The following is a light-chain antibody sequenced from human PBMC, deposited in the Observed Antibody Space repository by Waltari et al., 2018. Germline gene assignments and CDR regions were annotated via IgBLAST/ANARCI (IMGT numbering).Light chain of an antibody. Sequence: QSALTQPASVSGSPGQSITISCTGTSSDVGGYNHVSWYQQDPGKVPKLIIYDVSERPSGVSDRFSGSKSGNTASLTISRVQAEDETDYYCSSYTNRNTLIFGGGTKLTVL. J-gene: IGLJ2*01. CDR1: SSDVGGYNH. CDR2: DVS. CDR3: SSYTNRNTLI. V-gene: IGLV2-14*01.